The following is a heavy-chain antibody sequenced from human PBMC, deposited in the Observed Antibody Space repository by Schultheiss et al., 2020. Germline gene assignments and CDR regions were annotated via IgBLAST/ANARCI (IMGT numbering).Heavy chain of an antibody. D-gene: IGHD6-6*01. CDR2: IIPMLNLT. J-gene: IGHJ4*02. Sequence: SVKVSCKTSGGTFSTYTFSWVRQAPGQGPEWMGRIIPMLNLTNYAQKLQGRLTITADKSTSTVYMELGALTSEDTAVYYCARHTVPSSALYYFDYWGQGTLVTVYS. CDR1: GGTFSTYT. V-gene: IGHV1-69*02. CDR3: ARHTVPSSALYYFDY.